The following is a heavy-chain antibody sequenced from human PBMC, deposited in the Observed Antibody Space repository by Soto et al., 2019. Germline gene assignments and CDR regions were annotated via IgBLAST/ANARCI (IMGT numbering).Heavy chain of an antibody. Sequence: SETLSLTCTVSGGSFSIGDYYWSWLRHPPGKGLEWIGHIFYSGSTYYNPSLKSRVTISVDTSKNQFSLRPSSVTAADTAVYYCARVPLLETAMVLDYWGQGTLVTVSS. V-gene: IGHV4-30-4*01. CDR2: IFYSGST. CDR1: GGSFSIGDYY. D-gene: IGHD5-18*01. J-gene: IGHJ4*02. CDR3: ARVPLLETAMVLDY.